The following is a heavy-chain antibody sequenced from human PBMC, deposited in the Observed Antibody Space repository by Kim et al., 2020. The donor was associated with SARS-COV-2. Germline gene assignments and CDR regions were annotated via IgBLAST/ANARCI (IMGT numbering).Heavy chain of an antibody. CDR3: ARDQPIAAAGDY. V-gene: IGHV1-3*01. D-gene: IGHD6-13*01. Sequence: KYSRKFQGRVTITRDTSASTAYMELSSLRSEDTAVYYCARDQPIAAAGDYWGQGTLVTVSS. J-gene: IGHJ4*02.